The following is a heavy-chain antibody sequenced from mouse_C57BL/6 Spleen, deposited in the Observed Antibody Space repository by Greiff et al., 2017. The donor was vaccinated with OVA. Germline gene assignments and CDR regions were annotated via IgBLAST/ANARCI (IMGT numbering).Heavy chain of an antibody. Sequence: EVMLVESGGGLVKPGGSLKLSCAASGFTFSDYGMHWVRQAPEKGLVWVAYLSSGSSTISSADTVTGRFTISRDNPKTTLFLQMTSLRSEDTAMDDCARKGDQNASNYDAMDYWGQGTSVTVSS. CDR3: ARKGDQNASNYDAMDY. V-gene: IGHV5-17*01. CDR2: LSSGSSTI. D-gene: IGHD2-5*01. J-gene: IGHJ4*01. CDR1: GFTFSDYG.